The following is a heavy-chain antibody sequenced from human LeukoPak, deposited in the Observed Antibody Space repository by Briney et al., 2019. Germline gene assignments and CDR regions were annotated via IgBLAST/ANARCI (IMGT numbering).Heavy chain of an antibody. CDR1: GFTFENYW. CDR2: IKQDGSVE. Sequence: GGSLRLSCVASGFTFENYWMSWVRQVPRKGPEWVANIKQDGSVEHYLESVKGRFTISRDNAKNSLFLQMNSLIAEDTAAYYCARWAGVTDQWGQGTQVTVSS. D-gene: IGHD5-18*01. CDR3: ARWAGVTDQ. V-gene: IGHV3-7*03. J-gene: IGHJ4*02.